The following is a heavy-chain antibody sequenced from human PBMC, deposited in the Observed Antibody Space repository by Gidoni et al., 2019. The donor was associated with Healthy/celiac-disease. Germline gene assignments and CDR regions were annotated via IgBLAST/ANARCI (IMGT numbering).Heavy chain of an antibody. CDR3: TTGLFGELLSRPPPHKYNWFDP. Sequence: EVQLVESGGGLVKPGGSLRLSCAASGFTFSTAWLSWVRQAPGKGLEWVGRIKSKTDGGTTDYAAPVKGRFTISRDDSKNTLYLQMNSLKTEDTAVYYCTTGLFGELLSRPPPHKYNWFDPWGQGTLVTVSS. CDR2: IKSKTDGGTT. J-gene: IGHJ5*02. CDR1: GFTFSTAW. V-gene: IGHV3-15*01. D-gene: IGHD3-10*01.